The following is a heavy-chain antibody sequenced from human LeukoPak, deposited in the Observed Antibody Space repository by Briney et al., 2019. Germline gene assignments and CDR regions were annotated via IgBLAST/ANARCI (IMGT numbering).Heavy chain of an antibody. CDR2: RNPNSGNT. J-gene: IGHJ4*02. V-gene: IGHV1-8*01. CDR3: ARGGATIRGAALDY. D-gene: IGHD5-12*01. CDR1: GYTFTSYD. Sequence: ASVKVSCKASGYTFTSYDINWVRQATGQGLEWMGWRNPNSGNTGYAQKFQGRVTVTRNTSISTAYMELSSLRSEDTAVYYWARGGATIRGAALDYWGQGTLVTVSS.